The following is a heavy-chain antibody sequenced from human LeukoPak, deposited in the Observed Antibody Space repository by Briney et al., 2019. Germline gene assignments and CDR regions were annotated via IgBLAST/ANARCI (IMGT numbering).Heavy chain of an antibody. CDR1: GDSVSTNTGV. V-gene: IGHV6-1*01. CDR2: TYYRSKWYR. D-gene: IGHD1-7*01. J-gene: IGHJ6*02. Sequence: SQTLSLTCDISGDSVSTNTGVWNWIRLSPSRGLEWLGRTYYRSKWYRDYAESVKSRITINPDTSKNQFSLQLNSVTPEDTAVYYCARGTTRHGMDVWGQGTTVTVSS. CDR3: ARGTTRHGMDV.